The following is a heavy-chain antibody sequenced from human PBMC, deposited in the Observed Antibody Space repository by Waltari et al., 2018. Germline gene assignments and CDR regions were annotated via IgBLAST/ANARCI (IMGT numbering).Heavy chain of an antibody. CDR3: AKELRYCYGGSCAGCCGFDV. J-gene: IGHJ3*01. Sequence: QVKLVESGGGVVKPGGSLRPSRAASGFTFSSLGMNRGRKAPGKGLECVAVKSYYGNNKYYANSVEGRFTISRDNSKNTYLQMGRLIPEDTAIYYCAKELRYCYGGSCAGCCGFDVWGQGTMVTVSP. V-gene: IGHV3-30*18. D-gene: IGHD2-15*01. CDR1: GFTFSSLG. CDR2: KSYYGNNK.